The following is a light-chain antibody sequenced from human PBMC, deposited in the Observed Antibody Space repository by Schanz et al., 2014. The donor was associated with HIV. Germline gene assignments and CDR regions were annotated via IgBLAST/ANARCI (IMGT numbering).Light chain of an antibody. J-gene: IGLJ3*02. CDR3: QSHDSRLSAWV. Sequence: GVSDHFSGSKSGNMAYLTISALQAEDEADYYCQSHDSRLSAWVFGGGTKVTVL. V-gene: IGLV1-40*01.